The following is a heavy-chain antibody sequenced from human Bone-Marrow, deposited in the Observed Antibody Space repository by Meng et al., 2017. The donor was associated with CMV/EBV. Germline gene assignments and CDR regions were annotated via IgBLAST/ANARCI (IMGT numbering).Heavy chain of an antibody. CDR2: ISVGGSNI. V-gene: IGHV3-48*03. CDR3: ARLEDIVVVPAAGEDY. Sequence: GESLKISCAASGFTFSSYEMNWVRQAPGKGLEWVSYISVGGSNIYYTDSVKGRFPISRDHAKNTLYLQMTRLRAEDTAVYYCARLEDIVVVPAAGEDYWGQGTLVTVSS. CDR1: GFTFSSYE. J-gene: IGHJ4*02. D-gene: IGHD2-2*01.